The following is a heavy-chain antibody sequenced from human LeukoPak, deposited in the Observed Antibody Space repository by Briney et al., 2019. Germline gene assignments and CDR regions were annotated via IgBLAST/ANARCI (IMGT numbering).Heavy chain of an antibody. V-gene: IGHV3-7*01. Sequence: PGGSLRLSCAASGFTFSSYWMSWVRQAPGQGLEWVANIKQDGSEKYYVDSVKGRFTISRDNAKNSLYLQMNSLRAEDTAVYYCAREGIAAAGTYYYYYGMDVWGQGTTVTVSS. CDR3: AREGIAAAGTYYYYYGMDV. D-gene: IGHD6-13*01. CDR2: IKQDGSEK. CDR1: GFTFSSYW. J-gene: IGHJ6*02.